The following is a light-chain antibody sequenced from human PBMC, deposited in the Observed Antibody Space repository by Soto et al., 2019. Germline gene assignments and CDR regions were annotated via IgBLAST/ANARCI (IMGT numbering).Light chain of an antibody. CDR1: GTINTW. CDR2: DAS. J-gene: IGKJ1*01. Sequence: DIQMTQCPSTLSASVGDRITITCRARGTINTWLAWYQQKPWKAPKLLIYDASTLESGVPSRFSGSRSWTEFTLTISSLHPDDFATYYCQQYDGHFGPGTKVEF. CDR3: QQYDGH. V-gene: IGKV1-5*01.